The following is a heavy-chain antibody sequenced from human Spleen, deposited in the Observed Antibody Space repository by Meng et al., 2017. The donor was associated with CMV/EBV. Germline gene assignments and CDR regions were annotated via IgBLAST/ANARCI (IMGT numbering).Heavy chain of an antibody. CDR3: IAAQDY. J-gene: IGHJ4*02. CDR1: GGTFSRYA. V-gene: IGHV1-69*05. Sequence: QVQLVQSGSDVKKPGSSGKVSCKPSGGTFSRYAISGVRQAPGQGLEWMGGIIPIFGTANYAQKFQGRVTISTDESTSTAYMELSSLRSEDTAVYYCIAAQDYWGQGTLVTVSS. D-gene: IGHD6-13*01. CDR2: IIPIFGTA.